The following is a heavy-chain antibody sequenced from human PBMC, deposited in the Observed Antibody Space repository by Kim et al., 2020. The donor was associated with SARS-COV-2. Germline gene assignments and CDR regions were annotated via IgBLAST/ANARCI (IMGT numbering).Heavy chain of an antibody. CDR3: ARAISGSYPFDY. CDR2: IYYSGST. D-gene: IGHD1-26*01. CDR1: GGSISSYY. J-gene: IGHJ4*02. Sequence: SETLSLTCTVSGGSISSYYWSWIRQPPGKGLEWIGYIYYSGSTNYNPSLKSRVTISVDTSKNQFSLKLSSVTAADTVVYYCARAISGSYPFDYWGQGTLVTVSS. V-gene: IGHV4-59*01.